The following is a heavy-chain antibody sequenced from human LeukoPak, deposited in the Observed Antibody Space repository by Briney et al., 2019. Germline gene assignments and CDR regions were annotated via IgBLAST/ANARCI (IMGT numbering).Heavy chain of an antibody. V-gene: IGHV4-61*01. CDR3: ARGVGYCSSTSCYYYYGMDV. CDR2: IYYSGST. Sequence: PSETLSLTCTVSGGSISSSSYYWSWIRQPPGKGLEWIGYIYYSGSTNYNPSLKSRVTISVDTSKNQFSLKLSSVTAADTAVYYCARGVGYCSSTSCYYYYGMDVWGQGTTVTVSS. CDR1: GGSISSSSYY. J-gene: IGHJ6*02. D-gene: IGHD2-2*01.